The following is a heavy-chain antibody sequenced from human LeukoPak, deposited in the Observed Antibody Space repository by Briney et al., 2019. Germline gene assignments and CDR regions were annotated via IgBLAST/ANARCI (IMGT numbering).Heavy chain of an antibody. CDR2: INPNNGNL. CDR1: GYTFGSDD. J-gene: IGHJ4*02. CDR3: AGYFDWLSDY. D-gene: IGHD3-9*01. Sequence: ASVKVSCKASGYTFGSDDINWVRQATGQGLEWMGWINPNNGNLGYAQKFQGRVTITRNTPISTAYMELSSLTSEDTAVYYCAGYFDWLSDYWGQGTLVTVSS. V-gene: IGHV1-8*03.